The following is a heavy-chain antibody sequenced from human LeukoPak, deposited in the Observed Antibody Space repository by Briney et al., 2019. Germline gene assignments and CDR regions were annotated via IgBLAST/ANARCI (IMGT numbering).Heavy chain of an antibody. V-gene: IGHV4-34*01. D-gene: IGHD3-9*01. J-gene: IGHJ4*02. Sequence: SETLSLTCAVYGGSFSGYYWSWIRQPPGKGLEWIGEINHSGSTNYNPSLKSRVTISVDTSKNQFSLKLSSVTAADTAVYYCARAGGLRYFDWLFAWGQGTLDTVSS. CDR2: INHSGST. CDR3: ARAGGLRYFDWLFA. CDR1: GGSFSGYY.